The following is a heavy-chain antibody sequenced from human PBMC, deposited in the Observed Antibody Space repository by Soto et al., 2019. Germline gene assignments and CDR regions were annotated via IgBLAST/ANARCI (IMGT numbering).Heavy chain of an antibody. J-gene: IGHJ4*02. Sequence: QVQLVESGGGVVQPGRSLRLSCAASGFTFSSYGMHWVRQAPGKGLEWVAVISYDGSNKYYADSVKCQFTISRDNSKNILYLQMNSLRAEYTAVYYCAKDRDIVVVVAAFDYWCQETLITVSS. D-gene: IGHD2-15*01. V-gene: IGHV3-30*18. CDR2: ISYDGSNK. CDR1: GFTFSSYG. CDR3: AKDRDIVVVVAAFDY.